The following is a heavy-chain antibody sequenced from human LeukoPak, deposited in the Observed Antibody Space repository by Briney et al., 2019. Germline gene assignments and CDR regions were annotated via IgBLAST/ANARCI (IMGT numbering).Heavy chain of an antibody. D-gene: IGHD3-22*01. J-gene: IGHJ4*02. CDR1: GGSISSSNW. V-gene: IGHV4-4*02. CDR2: IYHSGST. Sequence: PSETLSLTCAVPGGSISSSNWWSWVRQPPGKGLEWIGEIYHSGSTNYNPSLKSRVTISVDKSKNQFSLKLSSVTAADTAVYDCARGSHLTYYYDSSGYYPFDYWGQGTLVSVSS. CDR3: ARGSHLTYYYDSSGYYPFDY.